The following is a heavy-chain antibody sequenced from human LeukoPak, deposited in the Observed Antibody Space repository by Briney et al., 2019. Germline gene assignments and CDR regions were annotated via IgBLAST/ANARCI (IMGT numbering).Heavy chain of an antibody. CDR3: ARTLRDYYDTSGSYYGPYYYYYVDV. CDR2: IHDSGNT. Sequence: PSETLSLTCTVSGGSISTDYWTWIRQPPGKGLEWIGYIHDSGNTNYNPSLKSRVTISGDTSKRQFSLKLTSVTATDTATYYCARTLRDYYDTSGSYYGPYYYYYVDVWGKGTTVTVSS. D-gene: IGHD3-22*01. J-gene: IGHJ6*03. V-gene: IGHV4-59*01. CDR1: GGSISTDY.